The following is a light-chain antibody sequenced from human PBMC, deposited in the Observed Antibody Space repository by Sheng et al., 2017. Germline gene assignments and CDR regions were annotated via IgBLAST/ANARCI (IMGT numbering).Light chain of an antibody. J-gene: IGKJ2*01. CDR2: DAS. CDR1: QSVRNF. CDR3: QQRSNWPYL. V-gene: IGKV3-11*01. Sequence: EIVLTQSPATLSLSPGERATLSCRASQSVRNFLAWYQQKPGQAPRLLIYDASSRATGIPDRFSGSGSGTDFTLTISSLQAEDVAVYYCQQRSNWPYLFGQGTKLEIK.